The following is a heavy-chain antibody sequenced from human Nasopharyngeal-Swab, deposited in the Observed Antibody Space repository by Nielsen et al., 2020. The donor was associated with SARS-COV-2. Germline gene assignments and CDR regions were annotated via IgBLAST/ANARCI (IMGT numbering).Heavy chain of an antibody. CDR3: ARARSVAGTGDDAFDI. V-gene: IGHV3-13*05. Sequence: GGSLRLSCAASGFTFSSYDMHWVRQATGKGLEWVSAIGTAGDPYYPGSVKGRFTISRENAKNSLYLQMNSLRAGDTAVYCCARARSVAGTGDDAFDIWGQGTMVTVSS. CDR2: IGTAGDP. CDR1: GFTFSSYD. J-gene: IGHJ3*02. D-gene: IGHD6-19*01.